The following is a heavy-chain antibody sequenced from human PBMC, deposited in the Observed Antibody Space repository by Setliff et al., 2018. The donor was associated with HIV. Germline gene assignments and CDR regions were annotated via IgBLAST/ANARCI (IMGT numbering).Heavy chain of an antibody. V-gene: IGHV1-45*02. Sequence: SVKVPCKASGYIFTYRYLHWVRQAPGQALEWMGWITPYNGNTNYAQKFQERVTITRDTTLKPVYMELRSLRSEDTAIYYCARSPFYGSSDYYIESWGQGTPVTVSS. J-gene: IGHJ4*02. CDR3: ARSPFYGSSDYYIES. CDR1: GYIFTYRY. D-gene: IGHD6-19*01. CDR2: ITPYNGNT.